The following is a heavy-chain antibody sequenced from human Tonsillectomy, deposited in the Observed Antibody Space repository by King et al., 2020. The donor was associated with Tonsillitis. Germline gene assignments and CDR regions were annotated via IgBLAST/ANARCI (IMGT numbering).Heavy chain of an antibody. CDR1: GYTFTDNQ. V-gene: IGHV1-2*02. Sequence: VQLVESGAEVEKPGASVNVSCKASGYTFTDNQIHWVRQAPGQGLEWVGWINPNSSGTDYAQKFQGRVTMTRDTSISTAYMELSKLRSDDAAVYYCARRTFGSGSYDFSTYYCVHGGQGTLVSV. J-gene: IGHJ4*02. CDR2: INPNSSGT. CDR3: ARRTFGSGSYDFSTYYCVH. D-gene: IGHD3-10*01.